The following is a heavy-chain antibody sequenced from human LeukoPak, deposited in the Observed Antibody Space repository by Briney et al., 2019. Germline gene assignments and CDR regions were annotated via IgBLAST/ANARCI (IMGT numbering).Heavy chain of an antibody. D-gene: IGHD6-13*01. V-gene: IGHV3-30*02. J-gene: IGHJ4*02. CDR3: AKEIAAAVDSFDY. CDR2: IRYDGSNK. Sequence: GGSLRLSCAASGFTFSSYGMHWVRQAPGKGLEWVAFIRYDGSNKYYADSVKGRFTISRDNSKNTLYLQMNSLRAEDTAVYYCAKEIAAAVDSFDYWGQGTLVTVSS. CDR1: GFTFSSYG.